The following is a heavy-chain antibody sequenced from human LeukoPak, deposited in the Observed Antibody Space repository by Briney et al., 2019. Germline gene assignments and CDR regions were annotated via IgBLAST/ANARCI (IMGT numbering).Heavy chain of an antibody. CDR1: GFTFSSYA. CDR2: IRASGGST. D-gene: IGHD6-19*01. J-gene: IGHJ4*02. Sequence: TGGSLRLSCAASGFTFSSYAMSWVRQAPGKGLEWVSAIRASGGSTYSADSVKGRFTISRDNSKNTLYLQMNSLRAEDTAIYYCAKLLMSAVAGGLDYWGQGILVTVSS. V-gene: IGHV3-23*01. CDR3: AKLLMSAVAGGLDY.